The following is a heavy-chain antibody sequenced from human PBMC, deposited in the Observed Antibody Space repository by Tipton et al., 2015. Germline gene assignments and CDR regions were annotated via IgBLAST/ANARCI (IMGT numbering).Heavy chain of an antibody. Sequence: SLRLSCVASGFNFETYAMHWVRQAPGKGLEWVSGISWNSGSLGYVDSVKGRFTISRDNAKSSLYLQMDSLGPEDTAVYYCARDVWLLGTVDYWGQGTLVTVSS. CDR3: ARDVWLLGTVDY. V-gene: IGHV3-9*01. CDR1: GFNFETYA. CDR2: ISWNSGSL. D-gene: IGHD1-14*01. J-gene: IGHJ4*02.